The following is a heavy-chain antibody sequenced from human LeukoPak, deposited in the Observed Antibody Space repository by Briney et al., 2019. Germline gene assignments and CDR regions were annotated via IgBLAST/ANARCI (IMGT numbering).Heavy chain of an antibody. CDR2: IYHSGST. CDR3: ARVSRKLAEIFFDY. CDR1: GGSISSGGYS. J-gene: IGHJ4*02. D-gene: IGHD3-3*01. Sequence: SQTLSLTCAVSGGSISSGGYSWSWIRQPPGKGLEWIGYIYHSGSTYYNPSLKSRVTISVDRSKNQFPLKLSSVTAADTAVYYCARVSRKLAEIFFDYWGQGTLVTVSS. V-gene: IGHV4-30-2*01.